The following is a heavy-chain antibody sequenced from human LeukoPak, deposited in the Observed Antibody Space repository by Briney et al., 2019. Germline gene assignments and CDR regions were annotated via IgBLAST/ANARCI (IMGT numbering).Heavy chain of an antibody. D-gene: IGHD6-19*01. V-gene: IGHV1-69*05. Sequence: SVKVSCKASGGTFSSYAISWVRQAPGQGLEWMGGIIPIFGTANYAQKFQGRVTITTDESTSTAYMELSSLRSEDTAVYYCAREAGSGWPYYYYYMDVWGKGTTVTSP. CDR3: AREAGSGWPYYYYYMDV. J-gene: IGHJ6*03. CDR2: IIPIFGTA. CDR1: GGTFSSYA.